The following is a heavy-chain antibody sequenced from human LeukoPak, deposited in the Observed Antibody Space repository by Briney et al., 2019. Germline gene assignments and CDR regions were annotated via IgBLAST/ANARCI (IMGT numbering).Heavy chain of an antibody. CDR1: GFTVSSNY. CDR3: AKGVTIFGVVIKTYMDV. V-gene: IGHV3-66*01. Sequence: GGSLRLSCAASGFTVSSNYMSWVRQAPGKGLEWVSVIYSGGSTYYADSVKGRFTISRDNSKNTLYLQMNSLRAEDTAVYYCAKGVTIFGVVIKTYMDVWGKGTTVTVSS. CDR2: IYSGGST. D-gene: IGHD3-3*01. J-gene: IGHJ6*03.